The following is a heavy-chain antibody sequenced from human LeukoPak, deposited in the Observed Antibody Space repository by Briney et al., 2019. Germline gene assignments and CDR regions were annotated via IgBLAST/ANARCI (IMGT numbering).Heavy chain of an antibody. J-gene: IGHJ4*02. Sequence: ASVEVSCKASGGTFTAYYMHWVRQAPGQGLEWMGWINPNSGGTNYAQKFQGRVTMTRDTSISTAYMELSRLRSDDTAVYYCARVSYRPFDFDYWGQGTLVTVSS. CDR3: ARVSYRPFDFDY. D-gene: IGHD1-26*01. V-gene: IGHV1-2*02. CDR1: GGTFTAYY. CDR2: INPNSGGT.